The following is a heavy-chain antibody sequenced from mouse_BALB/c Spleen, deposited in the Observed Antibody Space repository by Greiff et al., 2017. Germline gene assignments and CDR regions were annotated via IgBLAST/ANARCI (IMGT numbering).Heavy chain of an antibody. CDR3: ARRANYDGYYAMDY. D-gene: IGHD1-1*01. Sequence: QVQLQQSGAELVRPGTSVKVSCKASGYAFTNYLIEWVKQRPGQGLEWIGVINPGSGGTNYNEKFKGKATLTADKSSSTAYMQLSSLTSDDSAGYFCARRANYDGYYAMDYGGQGTSVTVSS. V-gene: IGHV1-54*01. CDR1: GYAFTNYL. CDR2: INPGSGGT. J-gene: IGHJ4*01.